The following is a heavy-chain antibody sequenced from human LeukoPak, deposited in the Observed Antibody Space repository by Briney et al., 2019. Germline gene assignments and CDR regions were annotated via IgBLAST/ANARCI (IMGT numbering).Heavy chain of an antibody. CDR2: IHNSGRT. V-gene: IGHV4-59*08. D-gene: IGHD1-26*01. Sequence: PSETLSLTCSVSGGSVSSYYWSWIRQSPGKGLEWIGYIHNSGRTNYNPSLKSRVTGFVDTSKNQVSLRLIFVTAADTAVYYCARHGAISSESYFDYWGQGALVTVSS. J-gene: IGHJ4*02. CDR3: ARHGAISSESYFDY. CDR1: GGSVSSYY.